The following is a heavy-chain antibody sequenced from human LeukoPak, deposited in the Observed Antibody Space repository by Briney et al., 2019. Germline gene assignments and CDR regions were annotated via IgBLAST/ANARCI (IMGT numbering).Heavy chain of an antibody. V-gene: IGHV3-23*01. CDR3: AKDPFDSSGYSYFDY. J-gene: IGHJ4*02. D-gene: IGHD3-22*01. Sequence: GGSLRLSCAASGFTFSSYAVSWVRQTPGKGLEWVSGISHRGGSTNYADSVKGRFTISRDNSKNTLYLQMNSLRAEDTAVYYCAKDPFDSSGYSYFDYWGQGTLVTVSS. CDR2: ISHRGGST. CDR1: GFTFSSYA.